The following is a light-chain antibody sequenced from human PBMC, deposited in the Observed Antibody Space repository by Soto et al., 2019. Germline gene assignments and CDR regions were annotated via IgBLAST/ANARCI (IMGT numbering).Light chain of an antibody. J-gene: IGKJ1*01. CDR2: GAS. Sequence: EVVMTQSPATLSVSPWERVTLSCRASQSINAHLAWYQQKPGQAPRLLIHGASTRATGIPARFSGSGFGTEFILTIRSLQSEDFAVYYCQQYNTGLGTFGQGTKVEIQ. CDR3: QQYNTGLGT. V-gene: IGKV3-15*01. CDR1: QSINAH.